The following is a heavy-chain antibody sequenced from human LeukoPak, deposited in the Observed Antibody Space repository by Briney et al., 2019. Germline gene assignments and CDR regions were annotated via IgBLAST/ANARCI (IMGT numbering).Heavy chain of an antibody. D-gene: IGHD1-1*01. J-gene: IGHJ4*02. CDR1: GYTFTSYD. CDR2: MNPNSGNT. CDR3: ARDVGYNWNDDLQPADY. Sequence: ASVKVSCKASGYTFTSYDINWVRQATGQGLEWMGWMNPNSGNTGYAQKFQGRVTMTRNTSISTAYMELSSLRSDDTAVYYCARDVGYNWNDDLQPADYWGQGTLVTVSS. V-gene: IGHV1-8*01.